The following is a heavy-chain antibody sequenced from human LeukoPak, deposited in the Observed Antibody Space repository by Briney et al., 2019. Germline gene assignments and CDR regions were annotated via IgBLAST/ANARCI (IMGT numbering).Heavy chain of an antibody. CDR1: GGYISSYY. J-gene: IGHJ4*02. Sequence: PSETLSLTRTVSGGYISSYYWSWIRQPPGKGLEWIGYIYYSGSTNYNPSLKSRVTISVDTSKNQFSLKLSSVTAADTAVYYCARVIKNYGSGSYIDYWGQGTLVTVSS. V-gene: IGHV4-59*01. D-gene: IGHD3-10*01. CDR2: IYYSGST. CDR3: ARVIKNYGSGSYIDY.